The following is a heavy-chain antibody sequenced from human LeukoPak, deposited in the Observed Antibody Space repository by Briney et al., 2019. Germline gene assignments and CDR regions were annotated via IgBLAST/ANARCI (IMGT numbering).Heavy chain of an antibody. D-gene: IGHD3-22*01. J-gene: IGHJ4*02. V-gene: IGHV3-30*18. CDR1: GFTFSSYG. CDR2: ISYDGSNK. Sequence: PGRSLRLSCAASGFTFSSYGMHWVRQAPGKGLEWVAVISYDGSNKYYADSVKGRFTISRDNSKNTLYLQMNSLRAEDTAVYYCAKRASYYYDSSGYSNYFDYWGQGTLVTVSS. CDR3: AKRASYYYDSSGYSNYFDY.